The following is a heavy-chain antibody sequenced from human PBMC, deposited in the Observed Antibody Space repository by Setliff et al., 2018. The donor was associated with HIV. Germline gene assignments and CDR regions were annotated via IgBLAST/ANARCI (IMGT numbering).Heavy chain of an antibody. CDR1: GFTFTRNW. J-gene: IGHJ6*02. Sequence: GGSLRLSCAASGFTFTRNWMSWVRQAPGRGLEWVSSISIGSGAAIYYAESVQGRFTVSRDDSKNSLYLQMNSLRAEDTAVYFCASTGLLLPRFGASYYYYGMDVWGQGTTVTVSS. D-gene: IGHD3-10*01. CDR3: ASTGLLLPRFGASYYYYGMDV. V-gene: IGHV3-21*01. CDR2: ISIGSGAAI.